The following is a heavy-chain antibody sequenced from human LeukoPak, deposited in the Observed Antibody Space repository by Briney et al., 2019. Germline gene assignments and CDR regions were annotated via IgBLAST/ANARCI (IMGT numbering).Heavy chain of an antibody. V-gene: IGHV4-59*08. CDR3: ASIVYYGSGSPPIGFDP. Sequence: SETLSLTCTVSGGSISSYYWSWIRQPPGKGLEWIGYIYYSGSTNYNPSLKSRVTISVDTSKNQFSLKLSSVTAADTAVYYYASIVYYGSGSPPIGFDPWGQGTLVTVSS. J-gene: IGHJ5*02. CDR2: IYYSGST. D-gene: IGHD3-10*01. CDR1: GGSISSYY.